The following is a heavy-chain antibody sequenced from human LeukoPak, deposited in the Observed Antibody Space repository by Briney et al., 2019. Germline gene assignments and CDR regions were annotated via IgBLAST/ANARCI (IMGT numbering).Heavy chain of an antibody. Sequence: PSETLSLTCTVSGGPISNYYWSWIRQPPGKGLEWVGFISYSGTTNYYPSLKSRVTMSVDTSKNQFSLKLSSVTAADTAVYYCAREGYSSGFDYWGQGTLVTVSS. CDR3: AREGYSSGFDY. CDR1: GGPISNYY. J-gene: IGHJ4*02. CDR2: ISYSGTT. V-gene: IGHV4-59*01. D-gene: IGHD6-19*01.